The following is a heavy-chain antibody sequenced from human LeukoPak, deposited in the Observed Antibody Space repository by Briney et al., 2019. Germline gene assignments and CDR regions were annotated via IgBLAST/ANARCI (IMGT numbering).Heavy chain of an antibody. D-gene: IGHD5-24*01. V-gene: IGHV3-23*01. CDR2: ISISGSKT. CDR3: ARGAGYNYPYYSDY. CDR1: EFDFSSHA. Sequence: GGSLRLSCAASEFDFSSHAMTWVRQAPGKGLEWVSAISISGSKTYYADSVKGRFTISRDNSKNTLYLQMNSLRAEDTAVYYCARGAGYNYPYYSDYWGQGTLVTVSS. J-gene: IGHJ4*02.